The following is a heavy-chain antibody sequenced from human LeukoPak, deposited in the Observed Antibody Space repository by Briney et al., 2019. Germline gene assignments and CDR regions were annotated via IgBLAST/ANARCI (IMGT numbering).Heavy chain of an antibody. Sequence: GRSLRLSCAASGFTFSRNDMHWVRQAPGKGLEWVAVISYDGSNKYYAESVKGRFTISRDNSKNTLYLQMNSLRAEDTAVYYCAKTYYYTSGSYSDWGQGTLVTVSP. J-gene: IGHJ4*02. D-gene: IGHD3-10*01. V-gene: IGHV3-30*18. CDR2: ISYDGSNK. CDR1: GFTFSRND. CDR3: AKTYYYTSGSYSD.